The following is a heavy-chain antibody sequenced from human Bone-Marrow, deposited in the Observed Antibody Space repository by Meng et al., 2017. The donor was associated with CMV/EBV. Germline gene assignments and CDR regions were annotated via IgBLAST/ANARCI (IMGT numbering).Heavy chain of an antibody. Sequence: ASVKVSCKASGYTFTGYYMHWVRQAPGQGLEWMGWINPNSGGTNYAQKLQGRVTMTTDTSTSTAYMELRSLRSDDTAVYYCATDSGTPRNYYYYGMDVWGQRTTVTVSS. CDR2: INPNSGGT. D-gene: IGHD1-26*01. CDR3: ATDSGTPRNYYYYGMDV. V-gene: IGHV1-2*02. CDR1: GYTFTGYY. J-gene: IGHJ6*02.